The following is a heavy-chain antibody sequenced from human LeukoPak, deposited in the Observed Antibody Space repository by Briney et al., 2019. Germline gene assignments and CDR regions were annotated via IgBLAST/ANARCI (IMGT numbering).Heavy chain of an antibody. J-gene: IGHJ4*02. V-gene: IGHV4-39*01. CDR2: IYYSGST. Sequence: PSETLSLTCTVSGGSISSSSYYWGWIRQPPGKGLKWIGSIYYSGSTYYNPSLKSRVTISVDTSKNQFSLKLSSVTAADTAVYYCARTYDSTSDYFDYWGQGTLVTVSS. CDR1: GGSISSSSYY. D-gene: IGHD3-22*01. CDR3: ARTYDSTSDYFDY.